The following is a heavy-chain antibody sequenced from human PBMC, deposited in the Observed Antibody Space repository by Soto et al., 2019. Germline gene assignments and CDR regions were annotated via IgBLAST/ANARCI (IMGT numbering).Heavy chain of an antibody. V-gene: IGHV3-21*01. J-gene: IGHJ6*02. CDR2: ISSSSYI. D-gene: IGHD6-19*01. Sequence: GGSLRLSCAASGFTFSSYSMNWVRQAPGKGLEWVSSISSSSYIYYADSVKGRFTISRDNAKNSLYLQMDSLRAEDTAVYYCARENPYSSGYSYGMDVWGQGTTVTVSS. CDR1: GFTFSSYS. CDR3: ARENPYSSGYSYGMDV.